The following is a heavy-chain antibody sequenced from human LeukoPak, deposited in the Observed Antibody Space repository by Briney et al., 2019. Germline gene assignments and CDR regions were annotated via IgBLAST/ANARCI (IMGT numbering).Heavy chain of an antibody. V-gene: IGHV1-3*01. Sequence: ASVKVSCKTSGFTFTNYPMHWVRQAPEQSLEWMGWIHAGNGDTKSSQKFQGRVTITRDTSTTTTYMELSSLRSEDTAVYYCAREITVSLGNNWFDPWGQGTLVTVSS. J-gene: IGHJ5*02. D-gene: IGHD2-8*01. CDR3: AREITVSLGNNWFDP. CDR1: GFTFTNYP. CDR2: IHAGNGDT.